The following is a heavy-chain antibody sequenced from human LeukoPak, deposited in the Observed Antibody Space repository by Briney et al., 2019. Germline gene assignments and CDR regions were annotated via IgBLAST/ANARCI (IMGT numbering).Heavy chain of an antibody. Sequence: ASVKVSCKASGYTFNGYYIHWVRQAPGQGLERMGRINPNSGGTNFAQKFQGRVTMTRDTSINTAYMELSRLRSDDTAVYYCVKPHYDSGNFLDYFDYWGQGTLVTVSS. CDR3: VKPHYDSGNFLDYFDY. V-gene: IGHV1-2*06. D-gene: IGHD3-10*01. J-gene: IGHJ4*02. CDR2: INPNSGGT. CDR1: GYTFNGYY.